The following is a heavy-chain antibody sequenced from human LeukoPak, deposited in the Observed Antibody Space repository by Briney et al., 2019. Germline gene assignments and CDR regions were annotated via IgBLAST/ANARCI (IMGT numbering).Heavy chain of an antibody. J-gene: IGHJ4*02. V-gene: IGHV3-30*02. CDR2: IRYDGSNK. CDR1: GFTFSTYG. Sequence: GGSLRLSCAASGFTFSTYGMHWVRQAPGKGLEWVAFIRYDGSNKYYADSVKGRFTISRDNAKNSLYLQMNSLRAEDTAVYYCARDPFRCSSTSCRVTDDYWGQGTLVTVSS. CDR3: ARDPFRCSSTSCRVTDDY. D-gene: IGHD2-2*01.